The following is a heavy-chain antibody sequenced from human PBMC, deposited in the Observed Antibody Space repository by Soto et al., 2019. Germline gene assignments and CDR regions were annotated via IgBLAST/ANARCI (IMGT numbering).Heavy chain of an antibody. CDR3: ARDQDSSGPHYYYGMDV. J-gene: IGHJ6*02. V-gene: IGHV3-30*03. Sequence: GGSLRLSCAASGFTFSSYGMHWVRQAPGKGLEWVAVISYDGSNKYYADSVKGRFTISRDNSKNTLYLQMNSLRAEDTAVYYCARDQDSSGPHYYYGMDVWGQGTTVTVSS. CDR2: ISYDGSNK. CDR1: GFTFSSYG. D-gene: IGHD3-22*01.